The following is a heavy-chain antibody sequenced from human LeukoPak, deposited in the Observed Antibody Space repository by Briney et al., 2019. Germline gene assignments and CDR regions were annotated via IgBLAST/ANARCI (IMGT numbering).Heavy chain of an antibody. CDR3: ARRDWVSGAVRAFDI. CDR2: ISNDSVDK. D-gene: IGHD3-3*01. J-gene: IGHJ3*02. V-gene: IGHV3-11*04. Sequence: KPGGSLRLSCVGSGFMFSDYYMSWIRQAPGKGLEWVSYISNDSVDKYYVDSVRGRFTISRDNAKKSMYLQMSGLRVEDTAVYYCARRDWVSGAVRAFDIWGQGTMVTVSS. CDR1: GFMFSDYY.